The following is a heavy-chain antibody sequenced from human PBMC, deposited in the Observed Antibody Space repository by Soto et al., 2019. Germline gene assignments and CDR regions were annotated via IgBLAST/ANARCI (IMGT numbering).Heavy chain of an antibody. CDR3: VRKYVETGTLRGRSFDY. J-gene: IGHJ4*02. D-gene: IGHD1-1*01. Sequence: EVQLVESGGGLVKPGGSLRLSCEASGFIFSTANMNWVRQAPGKGLQWVSSISTTSDSIFYADSVKGRFTISRDNAKDSLYLQMNSLTAEDTAVYYCVRKYVETGTLRGRSFDYWGQGTLVTVSS. V-gene: IGHV3-21*01. CDR1: GFIFSTAN. CDR2: ISTTSDSI.